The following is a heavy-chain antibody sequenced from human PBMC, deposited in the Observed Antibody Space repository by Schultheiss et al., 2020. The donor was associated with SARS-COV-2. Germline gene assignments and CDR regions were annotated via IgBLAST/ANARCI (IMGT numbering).Heavy chain of an antibody. D-gene: IGHD6-19*01. V-gene: IGHV3-30*03. CDR1: GFTFSSYW. CDR2: ISYDGSNK. CDR3: ARSGAGSGWYHSFDY. J-gene: IGHJ4*02. Sequence: GGSLRLSCAASGFTFSSYWMSWVRQAPGKGLEWVAVISYDGSNKYYADSVKGRFTISRDNSKNTLYLQMNSLRAEDTAVYYCARSGAGSGWYHSFDYWGQGTLVTVSS.